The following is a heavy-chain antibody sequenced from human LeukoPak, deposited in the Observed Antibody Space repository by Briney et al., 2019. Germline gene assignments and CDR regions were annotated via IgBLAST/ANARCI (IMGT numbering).Heavy chain of an antibody. J-gene: IGHJ5*02. D-gene: IGHD3-10*01. V-gene: IGHV4-30-4*01. CDR1: GGSISSGDYY. CDR2: INHSGST. CDR3: ARSLGEPPRTGWFDP. Sequence: PSETLSLTCTVSGGSISSGDYYWSWIRQPPGKGLEWIGEINHSGSTNYNPSLKSRVTISVDTSKNQFSLKLSSVTAADTAVYYCARSLGEPPRTGWFDPWGQGTLVTVSS.